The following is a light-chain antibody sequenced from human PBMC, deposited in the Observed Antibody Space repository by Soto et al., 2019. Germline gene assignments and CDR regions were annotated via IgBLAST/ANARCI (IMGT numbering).Light chain of an antibody. V-gene: IGLV2-14*01. CDR3: SSHSISTTLDYL. J-gene: IGLJ1*01. CDR1: SSDVGGHNY. CDR2: EVS. Sequence: QSVLTQPASVSGSPGQSITISCTGTSSDVGGHNYVSWYQQHPDKAPKLIISEVSNRPSGISNRFSGSKSGNTASLTISELQAEDEADYYCSSHSISTTLDYLFGTGTKVTVL.